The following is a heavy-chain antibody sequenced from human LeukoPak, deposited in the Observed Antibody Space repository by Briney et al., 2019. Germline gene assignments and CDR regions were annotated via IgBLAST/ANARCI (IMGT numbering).Heavy chain of an antibody. J-gene: IGHJ3*02. CDR3: ARDNRGERTPGWGYGGFDI. D-gene: IGHD3-16*01. CDR2: INPSGGTT. Sequence: ASVKVSCKASGYTFAKFHLHWVRQAPGQGLEWMGIINPSGGTTSYAQKFQGRVSMTRDTSTSTVYMELSSLRSEDTAVYYCARDNRGERTPGWGYGGFDIWGQGTMVSVSS. V-gene: IGHV1-46*01. CDR1: GYTFAKFH.